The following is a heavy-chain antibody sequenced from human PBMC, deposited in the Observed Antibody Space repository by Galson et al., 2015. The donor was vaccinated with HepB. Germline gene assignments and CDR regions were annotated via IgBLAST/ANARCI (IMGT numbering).Heavy chain of an antibody. CDR3: ARRMQWVGGFDM. V-gene: IGHV3-11*03. CDR1: GFAFSDYY. D-gene: IGHD6-19*01. Sequence: SLRLSCAASGFAFSDYYMSWVRQAPGKGLEWVSYISSGSGYTEYADSVEGRFTISRDNAKNSLYLQMNSLKADDTAVYYCARRMQWVGGFDMWGQGTMVTVSS. J-gene: IGHJ3*02. CDR2: ISSGSGYT.